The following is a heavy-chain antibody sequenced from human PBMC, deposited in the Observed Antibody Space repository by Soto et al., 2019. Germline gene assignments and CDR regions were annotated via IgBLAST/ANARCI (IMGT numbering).Heavy chain of an antibody. CDR1: GGSFSGYY. V-gene: IGHV4-34*01. D-gene: IGHD5-12*01. Sequence: QVQLQQWGAGLLKPSETLSLTCAVYGGSFSGYYWSWIRQPPGKGLEWIGEINHSGSTNYNPSLKGRVTISVDTSKNQFSLKLSSVTAADTAVYYCARGENAVVATKIYFDYWGQGTLVTVSS. CDR2: INHSGST. CDR3: ARGENAVVATKIYFDY. J-gene: IGHJ4*02.